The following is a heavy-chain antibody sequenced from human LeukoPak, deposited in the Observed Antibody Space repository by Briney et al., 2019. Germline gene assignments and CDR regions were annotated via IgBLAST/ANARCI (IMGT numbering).Heavy chain of an antibody. CDR3: ARVMGYGDYVFWFDP. Sequence: GRSLRLSCAASGFTFSSYGMHWVRQAPGKGLEWVAVIWYDGSNKYYAGSVKGRFTISRDNAKNSLYLQMNSLRAEDTALYHCARVMGYGDYVFWFDPWGQGTLVTVSS. V-gene: IGHV3-33*01. D-gene: IGHD4-17*01. J-gene: IGHJ5*02. CDR2: IWYDGSNK. CDR1: GFTFSSYG.